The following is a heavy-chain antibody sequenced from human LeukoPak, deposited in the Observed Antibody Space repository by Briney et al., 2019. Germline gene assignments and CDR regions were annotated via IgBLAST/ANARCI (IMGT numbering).Heavy chain of an antibody. D-gene: IGHD3-22*01. V-gene: IGHV4-34*01. CDR3: ARGTYDSSGPTAAHFDY. J-gene: IGHJ4*02. Sequence: PSETLSLTCAVYGGSFSGYDLSWLRQPPGKGLEWMGEINHSGSTNYNPSLKSRGTISVDTSKNQLYLQLRSLTAADTAVYYCARGTYDSSGPTAAHFDYWGQGTLVTVSS. CDR2: INHSGST. CDR1: GGSFSGYD.